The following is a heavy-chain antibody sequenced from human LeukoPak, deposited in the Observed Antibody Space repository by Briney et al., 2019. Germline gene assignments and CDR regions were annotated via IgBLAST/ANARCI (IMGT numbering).Heavy chain of an antibody. D-gene: IGHD3-9*01. V-gene: IGHV4-4*08. CDR3: ARPNYDILTGYPSWFDP. CDR1: GGTISSYY. Sequence: SETLSLTCTVSGGTISSYYWSWIRQPPGKGLEWIGYIYTSGSTNYNPSLKSRVTISVDTSKNQFSLKLSSVTAADTAVYYCARPNYDILTGYPSWFDPWGHGTLVTVSS. CDR2: IYTSGST. J-gene: IGHJ5*02.